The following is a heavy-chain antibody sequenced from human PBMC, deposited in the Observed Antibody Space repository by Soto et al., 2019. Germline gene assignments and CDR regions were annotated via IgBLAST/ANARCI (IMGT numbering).Heavy chain of an antibody. J-gene: IGHJ6*02. Sequence: QVQLVESGGGVVQPGRSLRPSCAASGFTFSNNAMDWVRQAPGKGLEWVAVISYDGSNKYIAESVKGRFTISRDNSKNLLFLQMNSLRAEDTAVYYCARGTTTSAFSAMDVWGQGTTVTVSS. CDR3: ARGTTTSAFSAMDV. CDR1: GFTFSNNA. D-gene: IGHD1-1*01. V-gene: IGHV3-30-3*01. CDR2: ISYDGSNK.